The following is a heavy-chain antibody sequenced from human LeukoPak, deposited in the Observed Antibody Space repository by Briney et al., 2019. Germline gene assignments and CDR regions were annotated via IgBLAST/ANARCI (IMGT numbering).Heavy chain of an antibody. CDR3: ARTRGAELGYYYGMDV. CDR2: INPSGGST. D-gene: IGHD1-7*01. CDR1: GYTFTSYY. J-gene: IGHJ6*02. Sequence: ASVKVSCKASGYTFTSYYMHWVRQAPGQGREWMGIINPSGGSTSYAQKFQGRVTMTRDTSTGTVYMELSSLRSEGTAVYYCARTRGAELGYYYGMDVWGQGTTVTVSS. V-gene: IGHV1-46*01.